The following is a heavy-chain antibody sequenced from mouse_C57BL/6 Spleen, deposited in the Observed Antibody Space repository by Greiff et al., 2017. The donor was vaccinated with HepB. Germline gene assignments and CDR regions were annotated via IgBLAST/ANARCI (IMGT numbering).Heavy chain of an antibody. CDR1: GYTFTSYD. V-gene: IGHV1-85*01. Sequence: QVQLKESGPELVKPGASVKLSCKASGYTFTSYDINWVKQRPGQGLEWIGWIYPRDGSTKYNEKFKGTATLTVDTSSSKAYMELHSLTSEDSAVYFCARDHYGYAMDYWGQGTSVTVSS. J-gene: IGHJ4*01. CDR2: IYPRDGST. CDR3: ARDHYGYAMDY. D-gene: IGHD1-1*01.